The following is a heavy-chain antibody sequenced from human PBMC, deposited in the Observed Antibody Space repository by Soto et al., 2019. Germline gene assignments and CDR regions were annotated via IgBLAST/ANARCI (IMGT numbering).Heavy chain of an antibody. V-gene: IGHV4-39*01. D-gene: IGHD2-2*01. Sequence: PSETLSLTCTVSGGSISSSSYYWGRIRQPPGKGLEWIGSIYYSGSTYYNPSLKSRVTISVDTSKNQFSLKLSSVTAADTAVYYCARHVVREIGVVPAALPEDPFDPWGQGSLVTVAS. CDR3: ARHVVREIGVVPAALPEDPFDP. CDR1: GGSISSSSYY. CDR2: IYYSGST. J-gene: IGHJ5*02.